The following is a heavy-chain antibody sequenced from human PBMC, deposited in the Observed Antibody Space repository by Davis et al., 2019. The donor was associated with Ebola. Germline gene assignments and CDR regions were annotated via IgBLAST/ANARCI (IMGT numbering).Heavy chain of an antibody. CDR1: GFTFSSYG. V-gene: IGHV3-30*18. CDR2: ISYDGSNK. CDR3: AKGGITGTHDAFDI. Sequence: PGGSLRLSCAASGFTFSSYGMHWVRQAPGKGLEWVAVISYDGSNKYYADSVKGRFTISRDNSKNTLYLQMNSLRAEDTAVYYCAKGGITGTHDAFDIWGQGTMVTVS. J-gene: IGHJ3*02. D-gene: IGHD1-20*01.